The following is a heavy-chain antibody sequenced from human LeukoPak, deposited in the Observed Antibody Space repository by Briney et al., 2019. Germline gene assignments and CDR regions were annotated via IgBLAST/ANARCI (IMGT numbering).Heavy chain of an antibody. J-gene: IGHJ6*03. CDR3: ARGYCSGGSCYSFYYYYYMDV. Sequence: SETLSLTCTVSGGSISTSNYYWGWIRQPPGKGLEWIGNIFYSGSTYYGPSLKSRLTISLDTSRNQFSLKLNSVTAADTAVYYCARGYCSGGSCYSFYYYYYMDVWGKGTTVTVSS. V-gene: IGHV4-39*07. CDR2: IFYSGST. CDR1: GGSISTSNYY. D-gene: IGHD2-15*01.